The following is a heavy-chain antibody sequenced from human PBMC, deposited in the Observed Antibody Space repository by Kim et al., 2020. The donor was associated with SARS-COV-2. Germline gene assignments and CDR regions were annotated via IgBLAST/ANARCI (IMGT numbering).Heavy chain of an antibody. CDR3: ARGGVAVAACDI. J-gene: IGHJ3*02. CDR1: GGSISSSSYY. V-gene: IGHV4-39*01. Sequence: SETLSLTCTVSGGSISSSSYYWGWIRQPPGKGLEWIGSIYYSGSTYYNPSLKSRVTISVDTSKNQFSLKLSSVTAADTAVYYCARGGVAVAACDIWGQGTMVTVSS. D-gene: IGHD6-19*01. CDR2: IYYSGST.